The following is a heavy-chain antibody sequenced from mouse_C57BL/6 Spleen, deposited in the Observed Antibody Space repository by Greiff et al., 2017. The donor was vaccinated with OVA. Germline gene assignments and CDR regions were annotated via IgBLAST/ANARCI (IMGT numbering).Heavy chain of an antibody. CDR1: GYTFTGYW. D-gene: IGHD2-4*01. CDR3: AIHDYPGAWFAY. V-gene: IGHV1-9*01. J-gene: IGHJ3*01. Sequence: QVQLKQSGAELMKPGASVKLSCKATGYTFTGYWIEWVKQRPGHGLEWIGEILPGSGSTNHNEKFKGKATFTADTSSNTAYMQLSSLTTEDSAIYYCAIHDYPGAWFAYWGQGTLVTVSA. CDR2: ILPGSGST.